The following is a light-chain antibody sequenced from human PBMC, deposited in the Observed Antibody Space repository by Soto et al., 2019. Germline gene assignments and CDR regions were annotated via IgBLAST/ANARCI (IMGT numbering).Light chain of an antibody. CDR3: QSYDISLSGFHV. Sequence: QSVLTQPPSVSGAPGQSVTISCTGSISNIGAGYDVHWYQQLPGTVPKVLIYGNSNRPSGVPDRFSGSKSGTSASLAITGLQAEDEADYYCQSYDISLSGFHVFGTGTKVTVL. CDR1: ISNIGAGYD. CDR2: GNS. J-gene: IGLJ1*01. V-gene: IGLV1-40*01.